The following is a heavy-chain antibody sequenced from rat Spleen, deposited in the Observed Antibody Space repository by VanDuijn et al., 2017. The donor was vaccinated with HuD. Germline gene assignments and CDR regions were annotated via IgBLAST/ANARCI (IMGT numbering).Heavy chain of an antibody. CDR2: ISYDGSST. D-gene: IGHD5-1*01. CDR1: GFTFSNYG. CDR3: TRENWVLDY. V-gene: IGHV5-29*01. Sequence: EVQLVESGGGLVQPGRSLKLSCVASGFTFSNYGMAWVRQAPTKGLEWVATISYDGSSTYYRDSVKGRFTISREDGRSTLYLQMNSLRSEDTATYYCTRENWVLDYWGQGVMVTVSS. J-gene: IGHJ2*01.